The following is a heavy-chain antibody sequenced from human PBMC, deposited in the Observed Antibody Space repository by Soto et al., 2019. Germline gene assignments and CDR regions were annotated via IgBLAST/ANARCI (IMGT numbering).Heavy chain of an antibody. CDR3: TRDASRDSSARGWFDP. Sequence: KTGGSLRLSCAASGFTFSTSAMSWVRQAPGKGLEWVSTISSNSAYIYYTDALRGRFTISRDNAKNSLHLQMNSLRAEDTAVYYCTRDASRDSSARGWFDPWGPGTLVTVSS. V-gene: IGHV3-21*01. D-gene: IGHD6-13*01. CDR2: ISSNSAYI. J-gene: IGHJ5*02. CDR1: GFTFSTSA.